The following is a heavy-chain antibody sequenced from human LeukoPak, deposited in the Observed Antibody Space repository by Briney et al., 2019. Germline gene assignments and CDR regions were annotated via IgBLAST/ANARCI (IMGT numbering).Heavy chain of an antibody. Sequence: ASVKVSCKVSGYTLTELSMHWVRQPPGKGLEWMGGFDPEDGETIYAQKFQGRVTMTEDTSTDTAYMELSSLRSEDTGVYYCATSAVGATTGVNGVFGYWGQGTLVTVSS. J-gene: IGHJ4*02. V-gene: IGHV1-24*01. CDR2: FDPEDGET. CDR1: GYTLTELS. CDR3: ATSAVGATTGVNGVFGY. D-gene: IGHD1-26*01.